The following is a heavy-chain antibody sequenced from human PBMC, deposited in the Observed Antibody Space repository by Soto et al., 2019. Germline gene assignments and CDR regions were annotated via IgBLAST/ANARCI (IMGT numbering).Heavy chain of an antibody. CDR3: AKARVSSPLWGYYYMDV. V-gene: IGHV3-23*01. CDR1: GFTFSSSA. J-gene: IGHJ6*03. Sequence: EVRLLESGGDLIQPGGSLRLSCAASGFTFSSSAMSWVRQAPDKGLEWVSAVGGNSVSTFYADSVKGRFTISKASSKNTLFLKMNSVRAEDTAVYYCAKARVSSPLWGYYYMDVWGKGTTVTVS. D-gene: IGHD6-6*01. CDR2: VGGNSVST.